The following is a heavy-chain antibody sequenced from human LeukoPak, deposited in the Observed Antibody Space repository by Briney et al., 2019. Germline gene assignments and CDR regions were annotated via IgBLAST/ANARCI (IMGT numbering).Heavy chain of an antibody. Sequence: NTSETLSLTCIVSGGSISSYYWSWIRQPPGKGLEWIGYIYYSGYTNYNPSLKSRVTISVDTSKNQFSLKLSSVTAVDTAVYYCARTTMVRGTYYMDVWGKGTTVTISS. CDR2: IYYSGYT. CDR3: ARTTMVRGTYYMDV. J-gene: IGHJ6*03. CDR1: GGSISSYY. V-gene: IGHV4-59*01. D-gene: IGHD3-10*01.